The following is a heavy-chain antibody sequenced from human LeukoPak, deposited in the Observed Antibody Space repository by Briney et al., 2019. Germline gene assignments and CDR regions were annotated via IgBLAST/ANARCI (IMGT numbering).Heavy chain of an antibody. D-gene: IGHD7-27*01. CDR1: GYTLTGYY. CDR2: INPNSGGT. CDR3: ARDGLAGSFHEV. J-gene: IGHJ4*02. V-gene: IGHV1-2*02. Sequence: ASVKVSCKASGYTLTGYYMHWVRQAPGQGLEWMGWINPNSGGTNYAQKFQGRVTVTRDTSISTAYMELSRLRSDDTAVYYCARDGLAGSFHEVWGQGTLVTVSS.